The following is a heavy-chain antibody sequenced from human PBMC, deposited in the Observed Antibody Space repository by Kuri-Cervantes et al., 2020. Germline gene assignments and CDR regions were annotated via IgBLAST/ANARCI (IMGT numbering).Heavy chain of an antibody. Sequence: SQTLSLTCAVYGGSFSGYYWSWIRQPPEKGLEWIGEINHSGSTNYNSSLKSRVTISVDTSKNQFSLKLSSVTAADTAVYYCADDYVWGSYLQNWGQGTLVTVSS. CDR3: ADDYVWGSYLQN. D-gene: IGHD3-16*02. V-gene: IGHV4-34*01. J-gene: IGHJ1*01. CDR2: INHSGST. CDR1: GGSFSGYY.